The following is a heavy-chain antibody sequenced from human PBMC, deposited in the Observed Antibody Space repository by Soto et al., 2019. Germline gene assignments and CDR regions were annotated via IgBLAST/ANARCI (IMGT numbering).Heavy chain of an antibody. Sequence: SVKVSCKASGGTFSSYAISWVRQAPGQGLEWMGGIIPIFGTANYARKFQGRVTITADESTSTAYMELSSLRSEDTAVYYCARASTGGTSTVTTPYYPYGMDVSGQGTTVTVSS. D-gene: IGHD4-17*01. CDR1: GGTFSSYA. CDR3: ARASTGGTSTVTTPYYPYGMDV. J-gene: IGHJ6*02. CDR2: IIPIFGTA. V-gene: IGHV1-69*13.